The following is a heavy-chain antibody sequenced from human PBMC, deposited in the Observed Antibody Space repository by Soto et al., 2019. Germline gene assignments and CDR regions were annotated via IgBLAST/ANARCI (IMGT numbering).Heavy chain of an antibody. V-gene: IGHV4-59*01. CDR2: ISYSGST. D-gene: IGHD3-10*01. Sequence: SETLSLTCTVSGGSISSYYWSWIRQPPGRGLEWIGYISYSGSTNYNPSLKSRVTISVDTSKNQFSLKLSSVTAADTAVYYCAIRFKYGSGTSTWAYCGPGTLVTVYS. J-gene: IGHJ4*02. CDR3: AIRFKYGSGTSTWAY. CDR1: GGSISSYY.